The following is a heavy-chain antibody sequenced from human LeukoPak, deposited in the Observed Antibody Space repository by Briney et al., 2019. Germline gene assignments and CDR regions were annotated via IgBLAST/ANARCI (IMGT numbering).Heavy chain of an antibody. V-gene: IGHV3-9*01. Sequence: PGGSLRLSCAASGFTFDDYAMHWVRQAPGKGLEWVSGISWNSGSIGYADSVKGRFTIFRDNAKNSLYLQMNSLRAEDTALYYCAKDPLEVTTMTFDYWGQGTLVTVSS. CDR3: AKDPLEVTTMTFDY. CDR2: ISWNSGSI. J-gene: IGHJ4*02. D-gene: IGHD4-17*01. CDR1: GFTFDDYA.